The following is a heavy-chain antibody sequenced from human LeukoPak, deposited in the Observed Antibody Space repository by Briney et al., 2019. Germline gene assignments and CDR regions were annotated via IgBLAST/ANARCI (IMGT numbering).Heavy chain of an antibody. J-gene: IGHJ4*02. CDR3: ARGGSYLGHCDY. D-gene: IGHD1-26*01. Sequence: SETLSLTCTVSGGSISSYYWSWIRQPPGKGLEWIGYIYYSGSTNYNPSLKSRVTISVDTSKNQFSLKLSSVTAADTAVYYCARGGSYLGHCDYWGQGSLVTVSS. V-gene: IGHV4-59*01. CDR2: IYYSGST. CDR1: GGSISSYY.